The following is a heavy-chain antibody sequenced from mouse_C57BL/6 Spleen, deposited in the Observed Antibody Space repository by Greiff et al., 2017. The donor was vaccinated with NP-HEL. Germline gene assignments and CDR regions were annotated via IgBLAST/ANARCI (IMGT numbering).Heavy chain of an antibody. J-gene: IGHJ4*01. CDR1: GYTFTDYE. V-gene: IGHV1-15*01. Sequence: QVQLQQSGAELVRPGASVTLSCKASGYTFTDYEMHWVKQTPVHGLEWIGAIDPETGGTAYHQKFKGKAILTADKSSSTAYMELRSLTSEDSAVYYCTHYYYGSSYPYAMDYWGQGTSVTVSS. D-gene: IGHD1-1*01. CDR3: THYYYGSSYPYAMDY. CDR2: IDPETGGT.